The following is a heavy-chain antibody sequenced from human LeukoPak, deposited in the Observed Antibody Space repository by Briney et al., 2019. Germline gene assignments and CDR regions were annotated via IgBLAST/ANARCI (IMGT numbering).Heavy chain of an antibody. CDR3: ARDFWSGYYAGY. CDR2: SRSDAKGE. D-gene: IGHD3-3*01. V-gene: IGHV3-30*02. J-gene: IGHJ4*02. Sequence: PGGSLRLSCAASGLTFSNYGMHWVRQAQGKGLEWVAFSRSDAKGEYYADSVKGRFTISRDNSKNTLYQQMNSLRPDDTALYYCARDFWSGYYAGYWGRGALVTVSS. CDR1: GLTFSNYG.